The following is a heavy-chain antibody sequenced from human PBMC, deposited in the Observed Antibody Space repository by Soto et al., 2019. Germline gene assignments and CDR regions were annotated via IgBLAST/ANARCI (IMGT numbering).Heavy chain of an antibody. CDR2: ISYDGSNK. V-gene: IGHV3-30-3*01. CDR1: GFTFSSYA. Sequence: QVQLVESGGGVVQPGRSLRLSCAASGFTFSSYAMHWVRQAPGKGLEWVAVISYDGSNKYYADSVKGRFTISRDNSKNPLYLQMNGLGVGERVWFYWGGGWGAVFLLGWGGGMDVWGQGTTVTVSS. CDR3: GGGWGAVFLLGWGGGMDV. D-gene: IGHD3-10*01. J-gene: IGHJ6*02.